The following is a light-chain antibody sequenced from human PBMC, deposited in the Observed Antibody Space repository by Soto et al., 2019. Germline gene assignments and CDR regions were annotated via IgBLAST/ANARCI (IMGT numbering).Light chain of an antibody. J-gene: IGLJ1*01. V-gene: IGLV2-14*01. CDR1: SSDVGGYKY. CDR3: SSYTSSSTTLYV. Sequence: QSVLTQPASVSGSPGQSITISCTGTSSDVGGYKYVSWYQQHPGKAPKLMIYEVSHRPSGVSNRFSGSKSGNTASLTISGLQAEDEADYYCSSYTSSSTTLYVFGTGTKLTVL. CDR2: EVS.